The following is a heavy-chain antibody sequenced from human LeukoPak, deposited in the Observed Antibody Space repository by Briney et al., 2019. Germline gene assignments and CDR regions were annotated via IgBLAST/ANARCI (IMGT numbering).Heavy chain of an antibody. CDR3: ASWPVGWYGEDS. D-gene: IGHD6-19*01. J-gene: IGHJ4*02. Sequence: GGSLRLSFAASGFTFSSYWMHWVRQAPGKGLVWVSRINSDGSSTSYADSVKGRFTISRDNAKNSLYLQMNSLRVEDTAVYYCASWPVGWYGEDSWGQGTLVTVSS. CDR1: GFTFSSYW. CDR2: INSDGSST. V-gene: IGHV3-74*01.